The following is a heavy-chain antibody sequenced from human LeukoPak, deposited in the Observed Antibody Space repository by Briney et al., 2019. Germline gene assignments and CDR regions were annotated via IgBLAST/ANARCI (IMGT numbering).Heavy chain of an antibody. Sequence: SQTLSLTCTVSGVSINTYFWSWIRQPPGKGLEWIGYVYYTGITNYNPSLKSRVSISLDTSKNQFSLRLNSVTAAETAVYYCASQLGGTTFHWGQGTLITVSS. D-gene: IGHD1/OR15-1a*01. CDR1: GVSINTYF. J-gene: IGHJ4*02. CDR2: VYYTGIT. CDR3: ASQLGGTTFH. V-gene: IGHV4-59*01.